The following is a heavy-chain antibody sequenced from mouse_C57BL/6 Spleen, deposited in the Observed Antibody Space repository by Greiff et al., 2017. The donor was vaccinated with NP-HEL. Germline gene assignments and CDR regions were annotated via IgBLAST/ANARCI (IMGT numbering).Heavy chain of an antibody. V-gene: IGHV1-7*01. CDR2: INPSSGYT. CDR1: GYTFTSYW. CDR3: ARSVGGDSSAPAWFAY. J-gene: IGHJ3*01. D-gene: IGHD3-2*02. Sequence: VQLQQSGAELAKPGASVKLSCKASGYTFTSYWMHWVKQRPGQGLEWIGYINPSSGYTKYNQKFKDKATLTADKSSSTAYMQLSSLTYEDSAVYYCARSVGGDSSAPAWFAYWGQGTLVTVSA.